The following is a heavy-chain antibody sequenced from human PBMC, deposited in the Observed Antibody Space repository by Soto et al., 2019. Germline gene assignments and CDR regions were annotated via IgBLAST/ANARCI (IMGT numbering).Heavy chain of an antibody. J-gene: IGHJ4*02. Sequence: SETLSLTCTVSASSITDASYWGWSRQPPGKGLEWIGSSHHGGGTYYNPSLKSRVTISVAPSKNQLSLKLTSVVAADAAVYYCARVLSLGSTWYFDYWGRGTQVTVSS. CDR3: ARVLSLGSTWYFDY. CDR1: ASSITDASY. CDR2: SHHGGGT. D-gene: IGHD6-13*01. V-gene: IGHV4-38-2*02.